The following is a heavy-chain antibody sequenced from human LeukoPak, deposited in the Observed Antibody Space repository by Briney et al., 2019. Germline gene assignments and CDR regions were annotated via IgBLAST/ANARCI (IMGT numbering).Heavy chain of an antibody. CDR2: IYYSGSA. CDR1: GGSISSSSYY. Sequence: SETLSLTCTVSGGSISSSSYYWGWIRQPPGKGLEWIGSIYYSGSAYYNPSLKSRVTISVDTSKNQFSLKLSSVTAADTAVYYCARGYNWFDPWGQGTLVTVSS. J-gene: IGHJ5*02. CDR3: ARGYNWFDP. V-gene: IGHV4-39*07.